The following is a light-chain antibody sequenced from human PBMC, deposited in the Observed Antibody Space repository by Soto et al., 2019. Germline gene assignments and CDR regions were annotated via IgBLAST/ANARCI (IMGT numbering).Light chain of an antibody. CDR1: SSDVGGYNY. CDR3: CSYAGSYSYV. CDR2: DVT. Sequence: QSVRTQPRSVSGSPGQSITISCTGTSSDVGGYNYVSWYQQHPGKAPKLMIYDVTKRPSGVPDRFSGSKSGNTASLTISGLQAEDEADYCCCSYAGSYSYVFGTGTKVTVL. J-gene: IGLJ1*01. V-gene: IGLV2-11*01.